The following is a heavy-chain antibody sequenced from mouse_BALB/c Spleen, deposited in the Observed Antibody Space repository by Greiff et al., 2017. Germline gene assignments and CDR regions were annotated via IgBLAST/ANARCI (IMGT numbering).Heavy chain of an antibody. CDR2: INPSNGRT. V-gene: IGHV1S81*02. D-gene: IGHD2-4*01. CDR3: ARGGGLRAMDY. CDR1: GYTFTSYW. Sequence: QVQLKQSGAELVKPGASVKLSCKASGYTFTSYWMHWVKQRPGQGLEWIGEINPSNGRTNYNEKFKSKATLTVDKSSSTAYMQLSSLTSEDSAVYYCARGGGLRAMDYWGQGTSVTVSS. J-gene: IGHJ4*01.